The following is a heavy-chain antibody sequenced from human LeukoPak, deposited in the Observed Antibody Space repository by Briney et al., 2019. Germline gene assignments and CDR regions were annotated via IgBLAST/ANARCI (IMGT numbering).Heavy chain of an antibody. V-gene: IGHV4-39*01. D-gene: IGHD2-15*01. CDR2: IGYVGNT. CDR3: ARLSLGYCRGGDWVLQL. J-gene: IGHJ4*02. CDR1: GASTSSSTYY. Sequence: SETLTLTCTVSGASTSSSTYYWGWIRQSPGNGMEWIGSIGYVGNTDYNPSLKSRVSRSRDTYKNQFSLTLTSVTVADTAVYYCARLSLGYCRGGDWVLQLWGQGTLVTVSS.